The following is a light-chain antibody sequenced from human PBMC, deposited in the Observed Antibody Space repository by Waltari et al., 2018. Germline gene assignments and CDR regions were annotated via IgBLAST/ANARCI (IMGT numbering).Light chain of an antibody. V-gene: IGKV2D-29*01. CDR1: QSLLLSDGKTY. Sequence: DIVMTQTPLSLSVTPGQPASISCKSSQSLLLSDGKTYLYWYLPKPGQPAQHLMNEDADRLSGVLERFSGSGSGTDYTLKISRVEAEDVGVYYCMQSSQLPWYTFGPGTKLEI. J-gene: IGKJ2*01. CDR3: MQSSQLPWYT. CDR2: EDA.